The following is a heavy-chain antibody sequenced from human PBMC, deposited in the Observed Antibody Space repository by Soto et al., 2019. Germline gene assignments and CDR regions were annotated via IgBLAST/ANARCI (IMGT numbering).Heavy chain of an antibody. CDR1: GGSISSFY. CDR3: ARHLTGLDT. CDR2: IHYSGST. Sequence: QVQLQESGPGLVKPSETLSLTCTVSGGSISSFYWSWIRQPPGKGLENIGYIHYSGSTNYSPSLKSRVTISLDTSKHHFSLKLTSVTPADTAVYYCARHLTGLDTWGQGTLVTVSS. J-gene: IGHJ5*02. V-gene: IGHV4-59*08.